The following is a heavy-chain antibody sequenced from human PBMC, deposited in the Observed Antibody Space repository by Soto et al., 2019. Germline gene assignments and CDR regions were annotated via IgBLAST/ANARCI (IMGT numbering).Heavy chain of an antibody. D-gene: IGHD2-2*01. V-gene: IGHV3-48*03. Sequence: EVQLVESGGGLVQPGGSLRLSCAASGFTFSSYEMNWVRQAPGKGLEWVSYISSSGSTIYYADSVKGRFTISRDNAKNSLYLQMNSVRAEDTAVYYCARFIVVVPAASPNNWFDPWGQGTLVTVSS. J-gene: IGHJ5*02. CDR1: GFTFSSYE. CDR3: ARFIVVVPAASPNNWFDP. CDR2: ISSSGSTI.